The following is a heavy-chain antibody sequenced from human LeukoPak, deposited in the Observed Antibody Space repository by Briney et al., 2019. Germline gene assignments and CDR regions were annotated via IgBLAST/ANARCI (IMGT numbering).Heavy chain of an antibody. CDR1: GFTFTSFA. J-gene: IGHJ4*02. V-gene: IGHV3-30*03. CDR2: ISSDGNDK. CDR3: TTKVIRGNSGDDYDD. Sequence: GGSLRLSCAASGFTFTSFAMNWARQAPGKGLEWVALISSDGNDKLYGDSVRGRFTISRDDSKSTLYLQMNSLRAEDTAVYYCTTKVIRGNSGDDYDDWGQGTLVTVSS. D-gene: IGHD5-12*01.